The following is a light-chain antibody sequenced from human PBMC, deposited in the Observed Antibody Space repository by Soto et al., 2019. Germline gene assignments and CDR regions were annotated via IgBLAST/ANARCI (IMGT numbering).Light chain of an antibody. CDR3: RQYGTSPQT. J-gene: IGKJ1*01. Sequence: EVVLTQSPGTLSLSPGERSTLSCKASQSVSRNYFAWYQQKPGQAPRLLISGASNSRATGVPDRFSGGGSGTDFILTISRLEPEDFAVYFCRQYGTSPQTFGQGTRGDIK. CDR1: QSVSRNY. CDR2: GASN. V-gene: IGKV3-20*01.